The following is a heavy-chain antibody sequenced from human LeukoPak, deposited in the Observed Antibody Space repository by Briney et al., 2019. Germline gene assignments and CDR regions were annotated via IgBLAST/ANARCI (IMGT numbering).Heavy chain of an antibody. CDR2: ISYDGSNK. CDR1: GFTFSSYA. Sequence: GGSLRLSCAASGFTFSSYAMHWVRQAPGKGLEWVAVISYDGSNKYYADSVKGRFTISRDNSKNTLYLQMNSLRAEDTAVYYCASLGPNDYWGQGTLVTVSS. CDR3: ASLGPNDY. V-gene: IGHV3-30-3*01. J-gene: IGHJ4*02.